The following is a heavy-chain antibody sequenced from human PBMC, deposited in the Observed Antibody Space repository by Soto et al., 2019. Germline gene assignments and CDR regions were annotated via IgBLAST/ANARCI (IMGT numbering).Heavy chain of an antibody. D-gene: IGHD6-13*01. CDR3: AHLSSSWPEDAFDI. CDR2: ISYDGSNK. Sequence: QMQLVESGGGVVQPGRSLRLSCAASGFTFSSYGMHWVRQAPGKGLEWVAVISYDGSNKYYADSVKGRFTISRDNSKNTLYLQMNSLRAEDTAVYYCAHLSSSWPEDAFDIWGQGTMVTVSS. V-gene: IGHV3-30*03. CDR1: GFTFSSYG. J-gene: IGHJ3*02.